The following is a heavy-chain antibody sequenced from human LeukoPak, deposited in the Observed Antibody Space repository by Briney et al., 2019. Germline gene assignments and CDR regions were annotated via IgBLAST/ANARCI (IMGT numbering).Heavy chain of an antibody. CDR2: FDPEDGET. J-gene: IGHJ4*02. Sequence: GASVKVSCKVSGYTLTELSMHWVRQAPGKGLEWMGGFDPEDGETIYAQKFQGRVTMTEDTSTDTAYMELSSLRSEDTAVYYCASLYSSSWYGDRDRYYFDYWGQGTLVTVSS. V-gene: IGHV1-24*01. D-gene: IGHD6-13*01. CDR1: GYTLTELS. CDR3: ASLYSSSWYGDRDRYYFDY.